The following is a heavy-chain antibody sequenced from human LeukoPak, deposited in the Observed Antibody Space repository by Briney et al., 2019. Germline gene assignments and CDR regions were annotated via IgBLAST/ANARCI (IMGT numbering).Heavy chain of an antibody. CDR3: ARNHYMDV. V-gene: IGHV4-61*02. Sequence: SQTLSLTCTVSGVSISSGTNYWSWIRQPAGKGLEWIGRIYSSGSTNYNPSLKSRVTMSLDTSKNQFSLTLSSVTAADTAIYFCARNHYMDVWGKGTAVTISS. CDR2: IYSSGST. CDR1: GVSISSGTNY. J-gene: IGHJ6*03.